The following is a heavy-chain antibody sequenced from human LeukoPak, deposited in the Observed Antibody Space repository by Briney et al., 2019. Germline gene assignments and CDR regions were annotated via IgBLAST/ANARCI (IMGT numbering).Heavy chain of an antibody. D-gene: IGHD5-24*01. CDR2: ISWDGGST. CDR3: AKDGYTPYYYYMDV. J-gene: IGHJ6*03. Sequence: GGSLRLSCAASGFTFDDYAMHWVRQAPGKGLEWVSLISWDGGSTYYADSVKGRFTISRDNSKNSLYLQMNSLRAEDTALYYCAKDGYTPYYYYMDVWGEGTTVTVSS. V-gene: IGHV3-43D*03. CDR1: GFTFDDYA.